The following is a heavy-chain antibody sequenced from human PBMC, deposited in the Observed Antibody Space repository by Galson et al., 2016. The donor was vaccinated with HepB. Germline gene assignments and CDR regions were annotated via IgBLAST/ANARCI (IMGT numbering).Heavy chain of an antibody. CDR1: GGTFSSST. J-gene: IGHJ6*02. D-gene: IGHD3-22*01. CDR2: IIPIFDAP. V-gene: IGHV1-69*13. Sequence: SVKVSCKASGGTFSSSTVSWVRQAPGQGLEWMGGIIPIFDAPKYAQKFQGRVTITADESTSTAYMELSSLRSEDTAVYYCAREPDSGMDVWGQGTTVTVPS. CDR3: AREPDSGMDV.